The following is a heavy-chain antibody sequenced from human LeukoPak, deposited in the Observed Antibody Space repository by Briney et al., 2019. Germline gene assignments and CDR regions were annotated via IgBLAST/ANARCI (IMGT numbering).Heavy chain of an antibody. CDR3: ARGDGYPFDD. D-gene: IGHD5-24*01. V-gene: IGHV3-53*01. J-gene: IGHJ4*02. CDR1: GFIVSSNY. CDR2: IYPGGTT. Sequence: PGGSLRLSCTASGFIVSSNYMTWVRQAPGKGLEWVSVIYPGGTTYYADSVKGRLTISRDNSKNTLYLQMKSLRAEDTAVYYCARGDGYPFDDWGQGTQVTVSS.